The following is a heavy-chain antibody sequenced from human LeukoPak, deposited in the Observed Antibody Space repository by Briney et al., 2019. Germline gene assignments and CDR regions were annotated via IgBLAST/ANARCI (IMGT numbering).Heavy chain of an antibody. D-gene: IGHD6-13*01. V-gene: IGHV4-39*01. CDR1: GGSISSGTYY. CDR3: ARLSFDSSSFLDY. CDR2: VSYSGNT. J-gene: IGHJ4*02. Sequence: PSETLSLTCTVSGGSISSGTYYWGWIRQPPGKGLEWIASVSYSGNTYYNPSLKSRVTISVDTSKNQFSLKLSSVTAADTAVYYCARLSFDSSSFLDYWGQGTLVTVSS.